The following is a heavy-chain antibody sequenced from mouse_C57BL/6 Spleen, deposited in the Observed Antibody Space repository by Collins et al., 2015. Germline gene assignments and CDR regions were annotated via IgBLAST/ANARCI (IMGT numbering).Heavy chain of an antibody. CDR3: ARNYGRFDY. CDR2: IYWDDDK. CDR1: GFSLSTSGMG. J-gene: IGHJ2*01. V-gene: IGHV8-12*01. D-gene: IGHD1-2*01. Sequence: QVTLKESGPGILQPSQTLSLTCSFSGFSLSTSGMGVSWIRQPSGKGLEWLAHIYWDDDKRYNPSLKSRLTISKDTSRNQVFLKITSVDTADTATYYCARNYGRFDYWGQGTTLTVSS.